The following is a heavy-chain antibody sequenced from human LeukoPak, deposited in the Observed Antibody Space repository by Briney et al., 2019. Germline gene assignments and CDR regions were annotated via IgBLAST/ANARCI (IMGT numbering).Heavy chain of an antibody. CDR3: ARDWDWGSPFDY. CDR1: GFTFSSYS. J-gene: IGHJ4*02. Sequence: AGGSLRLSCAASGFTFSSYSMNRVRQAPGKWLEWVSSISSSSSYIYYADSVKGRFTISRDNAKNSLYLQMNSLRAEDTAVYYCARDWDWGSPFDYWGQGTLVTVSS. V-gene: IGHV3-21*01. D-gene: IGHD3/OR15-3a*01. CDR2: ISSSSSYI.